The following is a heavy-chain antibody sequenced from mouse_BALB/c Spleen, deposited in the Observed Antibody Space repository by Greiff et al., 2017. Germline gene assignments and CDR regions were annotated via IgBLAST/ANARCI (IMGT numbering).Heavy chain of an antibody. V-gene: IGHV1-67*01. CDR3: AREGPLKNFDY. J-gene: IGHJ2*01. CDR2: ISTYYGNT. CDR1: SYTFTDYA. Sequence: VMLVESGPELVRPGVSVKISCTGSSYTFTDYAMHWVKQSHAKSLEWIGVISTYYGNTNYIQKFKGKATMTVDKSSSTAYMELARLTSEDSAVYYCAREGPLKNFDYGGQGTTLTVSS.